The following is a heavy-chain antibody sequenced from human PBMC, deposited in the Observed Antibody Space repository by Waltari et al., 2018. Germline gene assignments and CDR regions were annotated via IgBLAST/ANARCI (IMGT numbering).Heavy chain of an antibody. D-gene: IGHD6-19*01. J-gene: IGHJ3*01. CDR2: VDPEDGET. CDR1: GYTFSDYY. CDR3: ATALGDSSSASRPFDF. Sequence: EVQLLQSGAELKEPGTTVRISCKFSGYTFSDYYIHWVQQAPGKGLRWMGLVDPEDGETIYADNFQGRVTISADTSTDTAFMELSSLRSEDTAVFYCATALGDSSSASRPFDFWGQGTMITVSS. V-gene: IGHV1-69-2*01.